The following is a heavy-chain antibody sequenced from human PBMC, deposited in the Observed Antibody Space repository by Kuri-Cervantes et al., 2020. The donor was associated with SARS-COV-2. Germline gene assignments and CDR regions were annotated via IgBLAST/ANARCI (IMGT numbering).Heavy chain of an antibody. CDR3: ARESRPVCSGYRGCLGDI. J-gene: IGHJ3*02. D-gene: IGHD6-25*01. CDR2: ISYDGGNK. CDR1: GFTFSSYA. V-gene: IGHV3-30-3*01. Sequence: GESLKISCTASGFTFSSYAMSWVRQAPGKGLEWVAVISYDGGNKYYADSVKGRFTISRDNSKNTLYLQMNSLRAEDTAVYYCARESRPVCSGYRGCLGDIWGRGTMVTVSS.